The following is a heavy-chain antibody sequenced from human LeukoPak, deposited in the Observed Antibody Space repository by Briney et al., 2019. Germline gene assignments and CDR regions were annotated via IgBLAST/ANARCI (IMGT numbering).Heavy chain of an antibody. V-gene: IGHV4-4*07. CDR3: ARAGYYYDSSGYFDY. D-gene: IGHD3-22*01. CDR1: GGSISTYY. Sequence: PSETLSLTCTVSGGSISTYYWSWIRQPAGKGLEWIGHIYTSGSTNYNPSLKSRVTMSVDTSKNQFSLKPSSVTAADTAVYYCARAGYYYDSSGYFDYWGQGTLVTVSS. CDR2: IYTSGST. J-gene: IGHJ4*02.